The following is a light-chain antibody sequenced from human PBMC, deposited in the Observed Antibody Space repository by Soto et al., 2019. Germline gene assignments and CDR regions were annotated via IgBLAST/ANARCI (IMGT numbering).Light chain of an antibody. J-gene: IGKJ4*01. CDR2: ATS. CDR1: QSVSSN. Sequence: EIVMTQSPATLSVSPRERASLSCRASQSVSSNLAWYQQKPGQTPRLLIYATSTRATGIPARFSGSASGTEFTLTISSLQSEDFAVYYCQHYNNWPLTFGGGTKVEIK. V-gene: IGKV3-15*01. CDR3: QHYNNWPLT.